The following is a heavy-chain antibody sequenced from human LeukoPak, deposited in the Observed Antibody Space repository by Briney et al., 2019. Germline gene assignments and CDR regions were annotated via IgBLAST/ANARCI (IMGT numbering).Heavy chain of an antibody. D-gene: IGHD1-26*01. V-gene: IGHV3-66*01. CDR3: ARDVGFIVGATPGAFDI. CDR2: IYSGGNT. J-gene: IGHJ3*02. CDR1: GFTVSSNY. Sequence: GGSLRLSCAPSGFTVSSNYITWVREALGKGLEWVSVIYSGGNTYYADSVKGRFTISRDNTKNTLYLQMNSLRADDTAVYYCARDVGFIVGATPGAFDIWGQGTMVIVSS.